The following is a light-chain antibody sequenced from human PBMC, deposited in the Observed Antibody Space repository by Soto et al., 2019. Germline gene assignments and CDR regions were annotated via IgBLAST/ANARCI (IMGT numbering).Light chain of an antibody. J-gene: IGKJ1*01. CDR1: QSVSSSY. Sequence: EIFLTQSPGTLSLSQGEIATLSCRASQSVSSSYLAWYQQKPGQAPRLLIYGASSRATGIPDRFSGSGSGTDFTLTISRLEPEDFAVYYCQQYGSSPRTFGQGTKVDIK. V-gene: IGKV3-20*01. CDR2: GAS. CDR3: QQYGSSPRT.